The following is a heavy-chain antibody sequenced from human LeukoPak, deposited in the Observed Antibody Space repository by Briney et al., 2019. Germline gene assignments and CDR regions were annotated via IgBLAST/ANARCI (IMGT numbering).Heavy chain of an antibody. V-gene: IGHV1-2*02. CDR2: INPNSGGT. J-gene: IGHJ3*02. Sequence: ASVKVSCKASGYTFTGYYMHWVRQAPGQGLEWVGWINPNSGGTNYAQKFQGRVTMTRDTSISTAYMELSRLRSHDTAVYYCATFGPIVVVVAATPSDAFDIWGQGTMVTVSS. CDR1: GYTFTGYY. D-gene: IGHD2-15*01. CDR3: ATFGPIVVVVAATPSDAFDI.